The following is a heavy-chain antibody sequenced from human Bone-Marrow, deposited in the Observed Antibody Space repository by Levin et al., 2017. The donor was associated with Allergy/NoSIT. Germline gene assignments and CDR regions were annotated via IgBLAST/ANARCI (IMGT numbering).Heavy chain of an antibody. CDR2: IYYSGST. D-gene: IGHD4-17*01. J-gene: IGHJ6*03. CDR3: ARHGVTVTTLSYYYYYYMDV. Sequence: HSQTLSLTCTVSGGSISSSSYYWGWIRQPPGKGLEWIGSIYYSGSTYYNPSLKSRVTISVDTSKNQFSLKLSSVTAADTAVYYCARHGVTVTTLSYYYYYYMDVWGKGTTVTVSS. CDR1: GGSISSSSYY. V-gene: IGHV4-39*01.